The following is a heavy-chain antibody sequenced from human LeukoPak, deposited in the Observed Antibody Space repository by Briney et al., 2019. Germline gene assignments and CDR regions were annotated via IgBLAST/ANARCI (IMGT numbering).Heavy chain of an antibody. Sequence: SGGSLRLSCAASGFTFSTFSMNWVRQAPGKGLEWVSYISISSSTIYYADSVKGRFTISRDNAKNSLYLQMNSLRAEDTAVYYCAREPLDYWGQGTLVTVS. V-gene: IGHV3-48*01. CDR2: ISISSSTI. CDR1: GFTFSTFS. CDR3: AREPLDY. J-gene: IGHJ4*02.